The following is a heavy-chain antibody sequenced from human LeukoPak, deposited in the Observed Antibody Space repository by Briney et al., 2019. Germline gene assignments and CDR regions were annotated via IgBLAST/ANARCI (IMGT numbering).Heavy chain of an antibody. J-gene: IGHJ5*02. CDR3: AKEASYCTNGVCYSRIFDT. CDR1: GFTFSSYA. Sequence: GGSLGLSCAASGFTFSSYAMSWVRQAAGEGLEWVSAISGSGGSTFYADSVKGRFTMSRDNSKNTLYLQMNSLRAEDTAVYYCAKEASYCTNGVCYSRIFDTWGQGTLVTVSS. CDR2: ISGSGGST. D-gene: IGHD2-8*01. V-gene: IGHV3-23*01.